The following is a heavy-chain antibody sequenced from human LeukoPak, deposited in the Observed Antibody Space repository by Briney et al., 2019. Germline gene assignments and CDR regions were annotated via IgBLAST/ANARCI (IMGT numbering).Heavy chain of an antibody. CDR3: ARRVWGTDAFDI. V-gene: IGHV4-34*01. J-gene: IGHJ3*02. Sequence: SETLSLTCAVYGGSFSDYYWSWIRQPPGKGLEWIGEINHSGSTNYNPSLKSRVTISVDTSKNQFSLKLSSVTAADTAVYYCARRVWGTDAFDIWGQGTMVTVSS. CDR1: GGSFSDYY. D-gene: IGHD1-26*01. CDR2: INHSGST.